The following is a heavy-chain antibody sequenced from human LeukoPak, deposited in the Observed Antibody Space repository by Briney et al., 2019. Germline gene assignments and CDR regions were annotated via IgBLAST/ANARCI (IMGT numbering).Heavy chain of an antibody. CDR2: INHSGST. Sequence: SETLSLTCAVYGGPFSGYYWSWIRQPPGKGLEWIGEINHSGSTNYNPSLKSRVTISVDTSKNLFSLKLSSVTAADTAVYYCARGRGYNSFDHWGQGTLVTVSS. CDR1: GGPFSGYY. CDR3: ARGRGYNSFDH. D-gene: IGHD5-24*01. J-gene: IGHJ4*02. V-gene: IGHV4-34*01.